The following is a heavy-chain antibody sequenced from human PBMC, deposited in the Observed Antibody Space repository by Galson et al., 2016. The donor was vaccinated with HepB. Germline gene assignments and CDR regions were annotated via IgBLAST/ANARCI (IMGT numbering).Heavy chain of an antibody. CDR1: GFTFSDYY. D-gene: IGHD5-24*01. V-gene: IGHV3-11*06. Sequence: SLRLSCAASGFTFSDYYMSWIRQAPGKGLEWVSYISSSSSYTNYADSVKGRFTISRDNAKNSLYLQMNSLRAEDTAVYFCAKGHVMEMTTLGGWGQGTLVIVSS. CDR2: ISSSSSYT. J-gene: IGHJ4*02. CDR3: AKGHVMEMTTLGG.